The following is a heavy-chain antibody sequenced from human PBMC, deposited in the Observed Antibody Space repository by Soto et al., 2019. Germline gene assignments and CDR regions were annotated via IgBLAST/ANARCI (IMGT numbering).Heavy chain of an antibody. V-gene: IGHV3-23*01. CDR1: GITISNYP. D-gene: IGHD3-22*01. CDR3: VKDDGGYPSTAPH. CDR2: ISGRGDRT. Sequence: DVQLLESGGGLVQPGGSLRLSCAASGITISNYPMSWVRQAPGKGLDWVSGISGRGDRTYYADSAKGRFTISKDISRNSLSLQLDSLGVEDTAVYFCVKDDGGYPSTAPHWGQGTLVTVSS. J-gene: IGHJ4*02.